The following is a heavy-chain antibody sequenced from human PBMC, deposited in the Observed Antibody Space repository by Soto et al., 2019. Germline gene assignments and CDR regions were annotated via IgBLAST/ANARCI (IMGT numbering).Heavy chain of an antibody. Sequence: PGGSLRLSCAASGFAFSNYVMHWVRQAPGKGLEWVALISYDGINKYYPDSVEGRFTISRDNSKNTLYLQMNSLRAEDTAVYYCAKEWSDARTREKCGLVDYWGQGALVTVSS. D-gene: IGHD2-8*01. CDR2: ISYDGINK. CDR3: AKEWSDARTREKCGLVDY. V-gene: IGHV3-30*12. J-gene: IGHJ4*02. CDR1: GFAFSNYV.